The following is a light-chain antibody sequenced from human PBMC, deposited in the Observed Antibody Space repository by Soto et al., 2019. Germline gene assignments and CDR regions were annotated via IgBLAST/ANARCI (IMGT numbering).Light chain of an antibody. CDR1: SSDVGAYNY. CDR2: DVS. V-gene: IGLV2-14*03. CDR3: SSYSSSSTLYV. J-gene: IGLJ1*01. Sequence: QSALTQPASVSGSPGQSITISCTGTSSDVGAYNYVSWYQQHPGKAPKVMIFDVSNRPSGVSDRFSGSKSGNTASLTISGLQAEDEAEYYCSSYSSSSTLYVFGTGTKLTV.